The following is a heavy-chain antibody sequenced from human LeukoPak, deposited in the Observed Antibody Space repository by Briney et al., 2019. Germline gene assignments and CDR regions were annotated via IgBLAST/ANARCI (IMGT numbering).Heavy chain of an antibody. CDR1: GFNLDDYG. V-gene: IGHV3-20*04. CDR2: INWNGGST. CDR3: AAGPYYFDY. J-gene: IGHJ4*02. Sequence: PGGSLRLSCAASGFNLDDYGMSWVRQAPGKGLEWVSRINWNGGSTGYADSVKGRFTISRDNAKNSLYLQMNSLRAEDTALYYCAAGPYYFDYWGQGTLVTVSS.